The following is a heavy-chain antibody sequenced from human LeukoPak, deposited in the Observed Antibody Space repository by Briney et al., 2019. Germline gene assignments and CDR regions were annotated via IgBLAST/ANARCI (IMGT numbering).Heavy chain of an antibody. V-gene: IGHV4-4*07. Sequence: SETLSLTCTVSGGSISSSHWSWIRQPAGKGLEWIGRLHTSGTTNYNPSLKSRVTMSVDTSKNQFSLKLSSVTAADTAVYYCARVGYYDSSGNNWFDPWGQGTLVTVPS. CDR1: GGSISSSH. CDR3: ARVGYYDSSGNNWFDP. D-gene: IGHD3-22*01. CDR2: LHTSGTT. J-gene: IGHJ5*02.